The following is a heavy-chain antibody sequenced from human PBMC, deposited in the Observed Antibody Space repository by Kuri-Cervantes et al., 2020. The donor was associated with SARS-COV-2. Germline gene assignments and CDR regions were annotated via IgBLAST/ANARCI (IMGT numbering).Heavy chain of an antibody. Sequence: GSLRLSCAVYGGSFSGYYWSWIRQPPGKGLEWIGYIFHTGSNSQNPSLKSRVTISLDTSKNQFSLSLNSVTPADTAVYYCATKLFGEHWFDPWGQGILVTVSS. V-gene: IGHV4-34*11. D-gene: IGHD3-10*01. CDR1: GGSFSGYY. CDR3: ATKLFGEHWFDP. CDR2: IFHTGSN. J-gene: IGHJ5*02.